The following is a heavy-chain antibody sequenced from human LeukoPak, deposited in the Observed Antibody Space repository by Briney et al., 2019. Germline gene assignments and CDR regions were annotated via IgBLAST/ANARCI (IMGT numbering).Heavy chain of an antibody. Sequence: GGSLRLSCAASGFTFGSNWMSWVRQAPGKGLEWAATINQDESEKYYVDSVKGRFTISRDNAKNSLYLQMNSLRADDSGVYYCARGRDLLNWGQGTLVTVSS. CDR3: ARGRDLLN. J-gene: IGHJ4*02. CDR1: GFTFGSNW. CDR2: INQDESEK. V-gene: IGHV3-7*01. D-gene: IGHD2-21*01.